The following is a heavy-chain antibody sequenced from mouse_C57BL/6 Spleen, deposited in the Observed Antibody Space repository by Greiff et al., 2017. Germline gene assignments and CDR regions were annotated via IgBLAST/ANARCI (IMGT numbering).Heavy chain of an antibody. Sequence: VQVVESDAELVKPGASVKISCKVSGYTFTDHTIHWMKQRPEQGLEWIGYIYPRDGSTKYNEKFKGKATLTADKSSITAYMQSNSLTSEDSAGYICARSNYYAMDYWGQGTSVTVSS. CDR3: ARSNYYAMDY. J-gene: IGHJ4*01. CDR2: IYPRDGST. V-gene: IGHV1-78*01. CDR1: GYTFTDHT. D-gene: IGHD2-5*01.